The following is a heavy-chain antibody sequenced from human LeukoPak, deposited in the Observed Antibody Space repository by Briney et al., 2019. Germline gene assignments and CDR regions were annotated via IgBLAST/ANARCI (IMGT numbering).Heavy chain of an antibody. Sequence: GGSLRLSCAASGFTFSSYWMHWVRQAPGKGLVWVSSINSDGSSTSYADSVKGRFTISRDNAKNTLYLQMNSLRAEDTAVYYCARATSGYDYGDAFDIWGQGTMVTVSS. CDR2: INSDGSST. CDR3: ARATSGYDYGDAFDI. D-gene: IGHD5-12*01. CDR1: GFTFSSYW. V-gene: IGHV3-74*01. J-gene: IGHJ3*02.